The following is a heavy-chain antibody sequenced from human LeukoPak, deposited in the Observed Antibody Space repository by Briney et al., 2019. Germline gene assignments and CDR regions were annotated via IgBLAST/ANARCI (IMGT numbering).Heavy chain of an antibody. D-gene: IGHD1-26*01. CDR1: GFTFDDYA. J-gene: IGHJ4*02. Sequence: GGSLRLSCAASGFTFDDYAMHWVRQAPGKGLEWVSGISWNSGSIGYADSVKGRFTISRDNSKNTLYLQMNSLRAEDTAVYYCANAGGVGGLHYWGQGTLVTVSS. V-gene: IGHV3-9*01. CDR2: ISWNSGSI. CDR3: ANAGGVGGLHY.